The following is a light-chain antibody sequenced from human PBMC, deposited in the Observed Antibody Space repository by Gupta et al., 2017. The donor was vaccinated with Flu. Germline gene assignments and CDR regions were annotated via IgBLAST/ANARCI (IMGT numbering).Light chain of an antibody. CDR3: QHYNNWPRT. V-gene: IGKV3-15*01. Sequence: EMVMTQSPATLSVSPGERATLSCRASQSVSTNLAWYQQKPGQAPRLLISGASTRATGIPARFSGSGSGTEFTLTISSLQSEDFAVYYCQHYNNWPRTFGPGTKVEIK. CDR2: GAS. CDR1: QSVSTN. J-gene: IGKJ1*01.